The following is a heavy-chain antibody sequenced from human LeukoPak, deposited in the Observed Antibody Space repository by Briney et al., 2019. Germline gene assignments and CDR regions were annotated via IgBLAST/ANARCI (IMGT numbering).Heavy chain of an antibody. D-gene: IGHD6-19*01. CDR3: ARVWLADRQYYYFDY. J-gene: IGHJ4*02. CDR2: ISAYNGNT. CDR1: GYSFTSYG. V-gene: IGHV1-18*01. Sequence: ASVKVSCKASGYSFTSYGISWVRQAPGQGLEWMGWISAYNGNTNYAQKFQGRVTMTTDTSTSTAYMELRSLRSDDTAVYYCARVWLADRQYYYFDYWGQGTLVTVSS.